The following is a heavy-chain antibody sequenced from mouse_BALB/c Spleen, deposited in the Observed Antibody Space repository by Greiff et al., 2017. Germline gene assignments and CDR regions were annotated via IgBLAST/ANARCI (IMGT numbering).Heavy chain of an antibody. CDR1: GFNIKDTY. D-gene: IGHD1-1*01. Sequence: VQLKESGAELVKPGASVKLSCTASGFNIKDTYMHWVKQRPEQGLEWIGRIDPANGNTKYDPKFQGKATITADTSSNTAYLQLSSLTSEDTAVYYCAMGTVVAPFDYWGQGTTLTVSS. CDR3: AMGTVVAPFDY. V-gene: IGHV14-3*02. CDR2: IDPANGNT. J-gene: IGHJ2*01.